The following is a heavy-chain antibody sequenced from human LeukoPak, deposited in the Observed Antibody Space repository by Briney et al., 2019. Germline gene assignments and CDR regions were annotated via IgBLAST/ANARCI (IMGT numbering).Heavy chain of an antibody. D-gene: IGHD3-10*01. V-gene: IGHV1-24*01. CDR3: ATVYGSGSYSRNWFDP. Sequence: ASVKVSCKVSGYTLTELSMHWVRQAPGKGLEWMGGFDPEDGETIYAQKFQGRVTMTEDTSTDTAYMELSSLRSEDTAVYYCATVYGSGSYSRNWFDPWGREPWSPSPQ. CDR1: GYTLTELS. CDR2: FDPEDGET. J-gene: IGHJ5*02.